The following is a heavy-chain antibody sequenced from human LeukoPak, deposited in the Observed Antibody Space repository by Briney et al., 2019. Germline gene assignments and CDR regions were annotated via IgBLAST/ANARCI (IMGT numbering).Heavy chain of an antibody. CDR1: GFTFSSYW. D-gene: IGHD3-22*01. CDR3: ARGGYYYDSSGYSDY. CDR2: IKQDGSEK. J-gene: IGHJ4*02. Sequence: PGGSLRLSCAASGFTFSSYWMSWVRQALGKGLEWVANIKQDGSEKYYVDSVKGRFTISRDNAKNSLYLQMNSLRAEDTAVYYCARGGYYYDSSGYSDYGGQGPLVTVS. V-gene: IGHV3-7*04.